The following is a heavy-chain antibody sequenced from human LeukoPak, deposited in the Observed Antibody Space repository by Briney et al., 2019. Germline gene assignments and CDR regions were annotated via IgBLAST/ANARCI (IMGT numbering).Heavy chain of an antibody. CDR3: ARDSITIFGVVIIPIGAFDI. D-gene: IGHD3-3*01. Sequence: GGSLRLSCAASGFTFSSYAMSWVRQAPGKGLEWVSAISGSGGSTYYADSVKGRFTISRDNSKNTLYLQMNSLRAEDTAVYYCARDSITIFGVVIIPIGAFDIWGQGTMVTVSS. CDR1: GFTFSSYA. V-gene: IGHV3-23*01. CDR2: ISGSGGST. J-gene: IGHJ3*02.